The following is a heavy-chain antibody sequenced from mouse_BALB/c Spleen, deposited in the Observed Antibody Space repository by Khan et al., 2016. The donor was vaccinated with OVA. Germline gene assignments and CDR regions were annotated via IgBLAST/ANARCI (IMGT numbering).Heavy chain of an antibody. J-gene: IGHJ4*01. CDR2: INTYTGEP. V-gene: IGHV9-3-1*01. CDR1: GYTFTNYG. CDR3: ARPPYFAYVMVY. Sequence: QIQLVQSGPELKKPGETVKISCKASGYTFTNYGMNWVKQAPGKDLKWMGWINTYTGEPTYADDFKGRFAFSLDTSASTAYLQINNLKNEDTATYFCARPPYFAYVMVYWGQGTSVTVSA. D-gene: IGHD2-10*01.